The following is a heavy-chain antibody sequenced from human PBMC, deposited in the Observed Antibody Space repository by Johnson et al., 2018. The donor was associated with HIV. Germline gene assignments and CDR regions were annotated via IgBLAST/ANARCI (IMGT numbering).Heavy chain of an antibody. CDR2: IKSDGRST. CDR1: GFTFSNYW. D-gene: IGHD1-1*01. V-gene: IGHV3-74*01. CDR3: AREGFSGTYFSAFDI. J-gene: IGHJ3*02. Sequence: VQLVESGGGLVQPGGSLRLSCAASGFTFSNYWMEWVRQAPGKGLVWVSRIKSDGRSTTYADSVEGRSTISRDNSKNSLYLQVHSFRVEDTAVYYCAREGFSGTYFSAFDIWGRGTMVTVSS.